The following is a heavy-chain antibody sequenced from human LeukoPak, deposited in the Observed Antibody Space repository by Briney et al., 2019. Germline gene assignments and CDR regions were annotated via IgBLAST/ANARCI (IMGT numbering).Heavy chain of an antibody. CDR3: ARQSRDGYNYLPHAFDI. J-gene: IGHJ3*02. D-gene: IGHD5-24*01. Sequence: GESLKFSWKGSGYSFTSYWIGWVRQMPGKGLGWMGIIYPGDSDTRYSTSFQGQVTISADKSISTAYLQWSSLKASDTAMYYCARQSRDGYNYLPHAFDIWGQGTMVTVSS. CDR1: GYSFTSYW. CDR2: IYPGDSDT. V-gene: IGHV5-51*01.